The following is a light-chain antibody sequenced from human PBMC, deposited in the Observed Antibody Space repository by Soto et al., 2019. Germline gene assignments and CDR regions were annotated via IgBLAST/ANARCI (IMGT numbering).Light chain of an antibody. CDR1: SSNIGSNT. CDR2: SSN. V-gene: IGLV1-44*01. CDR3: AAWDDSLNGWV. Sequence: QLVLTQPPSASGTPGQRVTISCSGSSSNIGSNTVNWYQQFPGTAPKLLIYSSNQRPSGVPDRFSGSKSGTSASLAIGGLQSADEADYYCAAWDDSLNGWVFGGGTKVTVL. J-gene: IGLJ3*02.